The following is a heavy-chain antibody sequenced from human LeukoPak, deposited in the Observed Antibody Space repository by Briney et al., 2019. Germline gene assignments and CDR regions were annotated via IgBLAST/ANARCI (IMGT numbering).Heavy chain of an antibody. CDR1: GGSISSGSYY. Sequence: SQTLSVTCTVSGGSISSGSYYWSWIRQPAGKGLEWIGRIYTSGSTNYNPSLKSRVTISVDTSKNQFSLKLSSVTAADTAVYYCARASEITAPNAFDIWGQGTMVTVSS. D-gene: IGHD3-16*01. CDR2: IYTSGST. V-gene: IGHV4-61*02. CDR3: ARASEITAPNAFDI. J-gene: IGHJ3*02.